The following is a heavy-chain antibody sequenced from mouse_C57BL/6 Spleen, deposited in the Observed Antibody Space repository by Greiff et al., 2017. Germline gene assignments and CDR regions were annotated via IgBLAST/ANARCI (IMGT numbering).Heavy chain of an antibody. D-gene: IGHD4-1*01. CDR2: IHPNSGST. Sequence: VQLQESGAELVKPGASVKLSCKASGYTFTSYWMHWVKQRPGQGLEWIGMIHPNSGSTNYNEKFKSKATLTVDKSSSTAYMQLSSLTSEDSAVYYCARKGDWDGNAFAYWGQGTLVTVSA. J-gene: IGHJ3*01. CDR1: GYTFTSYW. V-gene: IGHV1-64*01. CDR3: ARKGDWDGNAFAY.